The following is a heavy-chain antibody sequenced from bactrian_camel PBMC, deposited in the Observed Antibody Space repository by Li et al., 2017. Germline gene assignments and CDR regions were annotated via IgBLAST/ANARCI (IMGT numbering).Heavy chain of an antibody. CDR2: SYDGRT. CDR3: ATDDGGLWDPPGLKVEQYGY. D-gene: IGHD1*01. Sequence: QVQLVESGGGSVQAGASLRLSCVASGNAYYTNCIGWFRQAPGKEREGVAASYDGRTWYADSAKGRFSISRDNAKNTLYLQMDSLEPDDTAMYYCATDDGGLWDPPGLKVEQYGYWGQGTQVTVS. V-gene: IGHV3S54*01. CDR1: GNAYYTNC. J-gene: IGHJ4*01.